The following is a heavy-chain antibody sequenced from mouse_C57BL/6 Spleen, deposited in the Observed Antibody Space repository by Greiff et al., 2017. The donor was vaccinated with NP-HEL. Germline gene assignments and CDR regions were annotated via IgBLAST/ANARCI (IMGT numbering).Heavy chain of an antibody. CDR3: TRGNLRYWYFDV. CDR2: IDPENGDT. J-gene: IGHJ1*03. V-gene: IGHV14-4*01. CDR1: GFNIKDDY. Sequence: VQLQQSGAELVRPGASVKLSCTASGFNIKDDYMHWVKQRPEQGLEWIGWIDPENGDTEYASKFQGKATITADTSSNTAYLQLSSLTSEDTAVYYCTRGNLRYWYFDVWGTGTTVTVSS.